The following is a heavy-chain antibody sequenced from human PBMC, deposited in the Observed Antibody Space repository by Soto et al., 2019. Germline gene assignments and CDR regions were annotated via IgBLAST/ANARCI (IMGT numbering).Heavy chain of an antibody. CDR1: GYTFTSYG. V-gene: IGHV1-18*04. Sequence: ASVKVSCKASGYTFTSYGISWVRQAPGQGLEWMGWISAYNGNTNYAQKLQGRVTMTTDTSTSTAYMELRSLRSDDTAVYYCAREEEDESYSGYYYSMDVWGHGTTVTVSS. D-gene: IGHD1-26*01. CDR3: AREEEDESYSGYYYSMDV. CDR2: ISAYNGNT. J-gene: IGHJ6*02.